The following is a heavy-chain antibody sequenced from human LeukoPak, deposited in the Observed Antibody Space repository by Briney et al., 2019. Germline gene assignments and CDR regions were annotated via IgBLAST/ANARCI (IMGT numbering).Heavy chain of an antibody. D-gene: IGHD3-10*01. CDR2: INNDGSST. J-gene: IGHJ4*02. CDR1: GFTFSTYW. Sequence: PGGSLRLXCAASGFTFSTYWMHWVRHAPGKGLVWVSRINNDGSSTIYADSVRGRFTISRDNAKNTLYLQMNDLRAEDTSVYFCARSSYPYFFDYWGQGALVTVSS. V-gene: IGHV3-74*01. CDR3: ARSSYPYFFDY.